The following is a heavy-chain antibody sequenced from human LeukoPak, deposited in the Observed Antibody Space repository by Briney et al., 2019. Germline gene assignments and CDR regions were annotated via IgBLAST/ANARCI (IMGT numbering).Heavy chain of an antibody. V-gene: IGHV3-48*01. CDR1: GFTFNIYN. Sequence: GGSLRLSCAASGFTFNIYNMNWVRQAPGKGLEWVSYISSSSGTIYYADSVKGRFTISRDNAKNSLYLRMNSLRAEDTAVYYCARVSNAYYYYYMDIWGKGTTVTVSS. J-gene: IGHJ6*03. CDR3: ARVSNAYYYYYMDI. CDR2: ISSSSGTI.